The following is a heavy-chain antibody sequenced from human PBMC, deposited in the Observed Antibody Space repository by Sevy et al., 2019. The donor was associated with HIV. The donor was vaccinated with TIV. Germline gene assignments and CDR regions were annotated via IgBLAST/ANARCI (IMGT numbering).Heavy chain of an antibody. CDR1: GVSFSDYY. D-gene: IGHD2-15*01. J-gene: IGHJ4*02. V-gene: IGHV4-34*01. Sequence: SETLSLTCAVSGVSFSDYYWAWIRQPPGKGLEWIGEVSQSGSANYNPSLRSRVIMSLHTSNNHFSLKLTSVTAADTAVYYCARGPLFSPEYCSGGTCPTIDYWSQGTLVTVSS. CDR3: ARGPLFSPEYCSGGTCPTIDY. CDR2: VSQSGSA.